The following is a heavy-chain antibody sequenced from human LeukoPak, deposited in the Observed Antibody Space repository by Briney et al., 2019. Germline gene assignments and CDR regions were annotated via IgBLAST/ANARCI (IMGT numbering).Heavy chain of an antibody. CDR1: GGSISSYY. CDR3: ARVGCSCTSCSTNYGMDV. J-gene: IGHJ6*02. Sequence: PSETLSLTCTVSGGSISSYYWSWIRQPPGKGREWIGHIYYSGSTNYNPSLKSRLTISVDTSKNQFSLKVSSVTAADTAVYYCARVGCSCTSCSTNYGMDVWGQGTTVTVSS. D-gene: IGHD2-2*02. V-gene: IGHV4-59*01. CDR2: IYYSGST.